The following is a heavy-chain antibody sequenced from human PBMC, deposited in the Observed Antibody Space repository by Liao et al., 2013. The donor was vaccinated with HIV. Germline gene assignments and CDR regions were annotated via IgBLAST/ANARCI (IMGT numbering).Heavy chain of an antibody. Sequence: QVQLQESGPGLVKPSETLSLTCTVSGGSISSYYWSWIRQPPGKGLEWIGFIYYSGSTYYNPSLKSRVTISIDTSRNQFSLRLNSVTAADTAVYYCARDPGSSWYDYWGQGTLVTVSS. D-gene: IGHD6-13*01. CDR1: GGSISSYY. V-gene: IGHV4-59*12. CDR2: IYYSGST. CDR3: ARDPGSSWYDY. J-gene: IGHJ4*02.